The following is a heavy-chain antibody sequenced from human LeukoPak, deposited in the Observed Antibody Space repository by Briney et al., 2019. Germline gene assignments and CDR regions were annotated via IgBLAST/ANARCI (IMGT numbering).Heavy chain of an antibody. D-gene: IGHD6-6*01. CDR1: GFTFNSYA. V-gene: IGHV3-21*01. CDR3: ARALSSSPDY. CDR2: ISSSSSYI. Sequence: PGGSLRLSCAASGFTFNSYAMSWVRQAPGKGLEWVSSISSSSSYIYYADSVKGRFTISRDNAKNSLYLQMNSLRAEDTTVYYCARALSSSPDYWGQGTLVTVSS. J-gene: IGHJ4*02.